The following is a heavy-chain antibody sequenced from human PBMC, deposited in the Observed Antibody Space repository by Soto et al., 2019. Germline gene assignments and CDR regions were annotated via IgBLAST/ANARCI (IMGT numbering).Heavy chain of an antibody. J-gene: IGHJ5*02. CDR3: AREHVTMVRGVLNCFDP. CDR2: INAGNGNT. V-gene: IGHV1-3*01. CDR1: GYTFTSYA. Sequence: ASVKVSCKASGYTFTSYAMHWVRQAPGQRLEWMGWINAGNGNTKYSQKFQGRVTITRDTSASTAYMELSSLRSEDTAVYYCAREHVTMVRGVLNCFDPWGQGTLVTVSS. D-gene: IGHD3-10*01.